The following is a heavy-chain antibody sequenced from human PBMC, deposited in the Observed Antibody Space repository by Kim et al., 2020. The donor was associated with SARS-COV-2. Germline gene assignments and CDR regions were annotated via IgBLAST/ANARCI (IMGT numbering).Heavy chain of an antibody. J-gene: IGHJ4*02. V-gene: IGHV3-30-3*01. CDR2: SNK. CDR3: ARDWGSGWGE. Sequence: SNKYYAASVKGRLTISRDNSKNTLYLQMNSLRAEDTAVYYCARDWGSGWGEWGQGTLVTVSS. D-gene: IGHD6-19*01.